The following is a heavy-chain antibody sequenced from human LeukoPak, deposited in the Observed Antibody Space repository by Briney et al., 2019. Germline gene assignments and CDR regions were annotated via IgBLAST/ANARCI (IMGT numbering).Heavy chain of an antibody. V-gene: IGHV4-39*07. CDR1: GGSISSSSYY. CDR3: ARSISGYNYYAFDI. J-gene: IGHJ3*02. D-gene: IGHD3-22*01. CDR2: IYYSGST. Sequence: SETLSLTCTVSGGSISSSSYYWGWIRQPPGKGLEWIGSIYYSGSTNYSPSLKSRVTISVDTSKNQFSLKLRSVTAADTAVYYCARSISGYNYYAFDIWGQGTVVTVSS.